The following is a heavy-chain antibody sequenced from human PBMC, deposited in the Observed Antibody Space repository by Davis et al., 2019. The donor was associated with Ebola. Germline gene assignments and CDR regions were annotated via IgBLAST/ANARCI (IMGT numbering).Heavy chain of an antibody. CDR1: GFTSSSSW. Sequence: PGGSLRLSCAASGFTSSSSWMSWVRQAPGKGLEWVANIKQDGSETNYVDSVKGRFTISRDSAKESLYLEMHSLRVEDTAVYYCAPEPDTPMLSGWGQGALVTVSS. J-gene: IGHJ4*02. CDR3: APEPDTPMLSG. CDR2: IKQDGSET. V-gene: IGHV3-7*01. D-gene: IGHD5-18*01.